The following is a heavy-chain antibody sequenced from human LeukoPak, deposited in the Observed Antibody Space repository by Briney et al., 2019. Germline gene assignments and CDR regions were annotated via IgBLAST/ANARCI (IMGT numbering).Heavy chain of an antibody. Sequence: ASVKVPCKASGYTFTNYAVTWVRQAPGQGLEWMGWISGYNGNTNTAQKFQDRVTLTTDTSTSTAYIEVRSLTSDDTAVFFCAREAKTGYSDFWGQGTLVTVSS. D-gene: IGHD3-9*01. J-gene: IGHJ4*02. CDR1: GYTFTNYA. V-gene: IGHV1-18*01. CDR2: ISGYNGNT. CDR3: AREAKTGYSDF.